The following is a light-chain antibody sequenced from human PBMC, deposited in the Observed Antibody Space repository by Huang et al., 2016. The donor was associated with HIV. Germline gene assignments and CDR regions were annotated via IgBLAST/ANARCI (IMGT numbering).Light chain of an antibody. CDR3: QQSFSVPRT. Sequence: DIQMTQSPPSLSASVGDRVTFTFRADQNITKSLNWYKQKPGKAPKLLIYTVSTLESGVPSRFSGSGSGSRFTLNIGNLQPEDFATYYCQQSFSVPRTFG. CDR1: QNITKS. CDR2: TVS. V-gene: IGKV1-39*01. J-gene: IGKJ1*01.